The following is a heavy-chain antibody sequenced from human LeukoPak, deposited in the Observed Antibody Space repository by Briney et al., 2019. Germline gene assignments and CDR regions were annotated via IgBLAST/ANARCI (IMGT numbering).Heavy chain of an antibody. CDR1: GFTFSSYA. Sequence: GGSLRLSSAASGFTFSSYAMSWVRQAPGKGLEWVSAISGSGGSTYYADSVKGRFTISRDNSKNTLYLQMNSLRAEDTAVYYCAKERTMVRGVYYFDYWGQGTLVTVSS. CDR3: AKERTMVRGVYYFDY. CDR2: ISGSGGST. J-gene: IGHJ4*02. D-gene: IGHD3-10*01. V-gene: IGHV3-23*01.